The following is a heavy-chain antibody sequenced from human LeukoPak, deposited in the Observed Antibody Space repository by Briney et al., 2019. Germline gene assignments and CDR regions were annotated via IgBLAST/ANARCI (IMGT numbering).Heavy chain of an antibody. V-gene: IGHV1-2*06. CDR3: ARVNSYRGGSYYFDY. Sequence: GASVKVSCKASGYTFTSYDINWVRQATGQGLEWMGRINPNSGGTNYAQKFQGRVTMTRDTSISTAYMELSRLRSDDTAVYYCARVNSYRGGSYYFDYWGQGTLVTVSS. CDR1: GYTFTSYD. CDR2: INPNSGGT. D-gene: IGHD1-26*01. J-gene: IGHJ4*02.